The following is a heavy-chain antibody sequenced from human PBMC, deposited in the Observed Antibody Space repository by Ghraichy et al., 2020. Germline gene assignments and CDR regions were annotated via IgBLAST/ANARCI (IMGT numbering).Heavy chain of an antibody. CDR1: GFTFSSYS. J-gene: IGHJ6*03. CDR2: ISSSSSTI. Sequence: GGSLRLSCAASGFTFSSYSMNWVRQVPGKGLEWVSYISSSSSTIYYADSVKGRFTISRDNAKNSLYLQMNSLRAEDTAVYYCARGNQAVVNYYYYYMDVWGKGTTVTVSS. V-gene: IGHV3-48*01. CDR3: ARGNQAVVNYYYYYMDV.